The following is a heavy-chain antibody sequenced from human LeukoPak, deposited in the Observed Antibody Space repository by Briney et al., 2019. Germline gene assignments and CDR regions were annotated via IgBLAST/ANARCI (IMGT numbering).Heavy chain of an antibody. D-gene: IGHD3-22*01. CDR1: GYTLTELS. CDR2: FDPEDGET. Sequence: ASVKVSCKVSGYTLTELSMHWVRQAPGKGLEWMGGFDPEDGETIYAQKFQGRVTMTEDTSTDTAYMELSSLRSEDTAVYYCATSPLFDGYYNFDYWGQGTLVTVSS. V-gene: IGHV1-24*01. CDR3: ATSPLFDGYYNFDY. J-gene: IGHJ4*02.